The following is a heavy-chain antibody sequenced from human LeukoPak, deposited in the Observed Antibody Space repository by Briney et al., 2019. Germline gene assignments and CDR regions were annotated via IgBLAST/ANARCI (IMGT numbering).Heavy chain of an antibody. Sequence: PGGSLRLSCAASGFTFSSYGMHWVRQAPGKGLEWVAFIRYDGSNKYCADSVKGRFTISRDNSENTVYLQMNSLRAEDTAVYYCAKAAVGAVFYFDYWGQGTLVTVSS. D-gene: IGHD1-26*01. J-gene: IGHJ4*02. V-gene: IGHV3-30*02. CDR2: IRYDGSNK. CDR3: AKAAVGAVFYFDY. CDR1: GFTFSSYG.